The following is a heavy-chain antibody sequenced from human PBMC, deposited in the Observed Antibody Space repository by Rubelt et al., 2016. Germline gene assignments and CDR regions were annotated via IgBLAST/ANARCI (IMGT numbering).Heavy chain of an antibody. CDR1: GGSISSSSYY. D-gene: IGHD6-13*01. CDR3: ARDVPKLGFDP. Sequence: QLQLQESGPGLVKPSETLSLTCTVSGGSISSSSYYWGWIRQPPGKGLEWIGSIYYSGSTYYNPSLKMRVTISVDTSKNQFSLKLSSVTAADTAVYYCARDVPKLGFDPWGQGTLVTVSS. CDR2: IYYSGST. V-gene: IGHV4-39*07. J-gene: IGHJ5*02.